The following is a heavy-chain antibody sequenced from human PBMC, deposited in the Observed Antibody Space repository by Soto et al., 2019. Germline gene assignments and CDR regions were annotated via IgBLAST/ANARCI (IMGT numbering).Heavy chain of an antibody. CDR1: GDSVTSGSYY. CDR2: ISYTGRT. V-gene: IGHV4-61*03. Sequence: QVQLQESAPGLVKPSETLSLTCIVSGDSVTSGSYYWTWLRQPPGKGLEWIGYISYTGRTKYKPSLQSRVTISVDTSKNDFSLNLSSVTAADTAVYFCAREWGLLPYYVMNVWGHGTAVTVSS. J-gene: IGHJ6*02. D-gene: IGHD7-27*01. CDR3: AREWGLLPYYVMNV.